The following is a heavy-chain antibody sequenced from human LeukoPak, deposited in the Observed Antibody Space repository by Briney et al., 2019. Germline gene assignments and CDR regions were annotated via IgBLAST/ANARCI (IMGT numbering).Heavy chain of an antibody. J-gene: IGHJ4*02. V-gene: IGHV4-34*01. CDR3: ARGPYCSSTSCYLFDY. Sequence: SETLSLTCAVYGGSFSGYYWSWIRQPPGKGLEWIGEINHSESTNYNPSLKSRVTISVDTSKNQFSLKLSSVTAADTAVYYCARGPYCSSTSCYLFDYWGQGTLVTVSS. D-gene: IGHD2-2*01. CDR2: INHSEST. CDR1: GGSFSGYY.